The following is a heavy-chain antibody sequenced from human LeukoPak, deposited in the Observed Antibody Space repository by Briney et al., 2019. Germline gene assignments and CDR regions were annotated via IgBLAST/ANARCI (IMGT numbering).Heavy chain of an antibody. D-gene: IGHD6-19*01. CDR3: ARKKGRLAVAGSYPTTYYFDY. V-gene: IGHV4-59*01. CDR2: IYYTGST. J-gene: IGHJ4*02. CDR1: GGSISSYY. Sequence: SETLSLTCTVSGGSISSYYWSWIRQPPGKGLEWIGYIYYTGSTNYNPSLKSRVTISIDTSKKQFSLKLNSVTAADTAVYYCARKKGRLAVAGSYPTTYYFDYWGQGALVTVSS.